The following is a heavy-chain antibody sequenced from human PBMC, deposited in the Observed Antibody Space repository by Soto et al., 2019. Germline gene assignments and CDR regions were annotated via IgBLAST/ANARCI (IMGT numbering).Heavy chain of an antibody. D-gene: IGHD6-19*01. J-gene: IGHJ3*02. CDR3: ARGAYSSAWYDAFYI. Sequence: EVQLVESGCGLVQPGGSMRLSCAASGFTFSSYWMHWVRQAPGKGLVWVSRINRDSSSTSYVDSVTGRFTIARANAKNTVYLERNCLRADDTAVYHCARGAYSSAWYDAFYIWGQGTIVTVSS. CDR1: GFTFSSYW. CDR2: INRDSSST. V-gene: IGHV3-74*01.